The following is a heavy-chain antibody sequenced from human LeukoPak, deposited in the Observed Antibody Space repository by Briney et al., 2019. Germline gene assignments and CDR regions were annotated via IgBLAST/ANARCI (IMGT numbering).Heavy chain of an antibody. CDR1: GGSISSYY. D-gene: IGHD2-2*01. CDR2: IYTSGST. V-gene: IGHV4-4*09. J-gene: IGHJ3*02. CDR3: ARRRYCSSTSCDSPDAFDI. Sequence: SETLSLTCTVSGGSISSYYWSWIRQPPGKGLEWIGYIYTSGSTNYNPSLKSRVTISVDTSKNQSSLKLSSVTAADTAVYYCARRRYCSSTSCDSPDAFDIWGQGTMVTVSS.